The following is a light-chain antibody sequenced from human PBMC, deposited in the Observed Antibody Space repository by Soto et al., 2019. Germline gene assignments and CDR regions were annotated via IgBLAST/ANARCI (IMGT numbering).Light chain of an antibody. CDR3: LQDINYPWT. CDR2: DAS. CDR1: QRMSGF. V-gene: IGKV1-6*02. Sequence: IQMTQSPSSLSASVGDXVTITCRASQRMSGFLAWYQQKPGKAPQILISDASSLESGVPSRFSDSGSGTDFTLAISSLQPEDAATYYCLQDINYPWTFGQGTKVDI. J-gene: IGKJ1*01.